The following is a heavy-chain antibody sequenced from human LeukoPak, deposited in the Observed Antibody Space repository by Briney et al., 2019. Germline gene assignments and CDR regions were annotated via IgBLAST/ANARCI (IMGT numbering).Heavy chain of an antibody. J-gene: IGHJ3*02. D-gene: IGHD3-22*01. CDR3: ARGRAYYDSSGYSLDAFDI. Sequence: ASVKVSCKASGYTFTSYDINWVRQATGQGLEWMGWMNPNSGNTGYAQKFQGRVTITRNTSISTAYMELSSLRSEDTAVYYCARGRAYYDSSGYSLDAFDIWGQGTMVTASS. V-gene: IGHV1-8*03. CDR2: MNPNSGNT. CDR1: GYTFTSYD.